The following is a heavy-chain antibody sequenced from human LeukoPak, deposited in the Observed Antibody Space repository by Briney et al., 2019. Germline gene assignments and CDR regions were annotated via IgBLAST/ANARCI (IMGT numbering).Heavy chain of an antibody. CDR3: AKDSSPRGGYFDY. CDR2: ISYDGSNK. V-gene: IGHV3-30*18. CDR1: GFTFSSYG. D-gene: IGHD2/OR15-2a*01. Sequence: GGSLRLSCAASGFTFSSYGMHWVRQAPGKGLEWVAVISYDGSNKYYADSVKGRFTISRDNSKNTLYLQMNSLRAEDTALYYCAKDSSPRGGYFDYWGQGTLVTVSS. J-gene: IGHJ4*02.